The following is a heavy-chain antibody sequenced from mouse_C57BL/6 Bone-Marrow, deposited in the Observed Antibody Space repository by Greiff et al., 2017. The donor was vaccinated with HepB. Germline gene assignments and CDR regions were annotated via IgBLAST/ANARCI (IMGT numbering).Heavy chain of an antibody. D-gene: IGHD2-1*01. J-gene: IGHJ2*01. CDR1: GYTFTDYE. Sequence: VQRVESGAELVRPGASVTLSCKASGYTFTDYEMHWVKQTPVHGLEWIGAIDPETGGTAYNQKFKGKAILTADKSSSTAYMELRSLTSEDSAVYYCTREGIYYGNYGYWGQGTTLTVSS. CDR3: TREGIYYGNYGY. V-gene: IGHV1-15*01. CDR2: IDPETGGT.